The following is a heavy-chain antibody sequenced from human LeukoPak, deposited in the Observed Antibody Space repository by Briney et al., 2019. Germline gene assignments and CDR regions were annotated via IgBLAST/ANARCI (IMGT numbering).Heavy chain of an antibody. V-gene: IGHV3-23*01. J-gene: IGHJ4*02. Sequence: GGSLRLSCAASRFTFSSYAMSWVRQAPGKGLEWVSAISGSGGSTYYADSVKGRFTISRDNSKNTLYLQMNSLRAEDTAVYYCAKPLPYYDFWSGYYTDFDYWGQGTLVTVSS. CDR1: RFTFSSYA. D-gene: IGHD3-3*01. CDR2: ISGSGGST. CDR3: AKPLPYYDFWSGYYTDFDY.